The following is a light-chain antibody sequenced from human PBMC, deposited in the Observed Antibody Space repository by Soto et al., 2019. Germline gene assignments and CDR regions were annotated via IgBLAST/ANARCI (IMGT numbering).Light chain of an antibody. CDR1: QSIKNY. V-gene: IGKV1-39*01. CDR3: QQSFSIPIT. Sequence: QLTQSPSSLSAFVGDRVTITCRTSQSIKNYLHWYQQKPGKAPNLLIYAASSLKSGVPSKFTGGGSGTDFTLTISSLQPEDSATYYCQQSFSIPITFGGGTRVEV. J-gene: IGKJ4*01. CDR2: AAS.